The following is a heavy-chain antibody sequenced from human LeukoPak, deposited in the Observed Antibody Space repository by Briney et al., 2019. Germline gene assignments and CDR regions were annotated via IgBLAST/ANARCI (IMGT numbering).Heavy chain of an antibody. Sequence: GGSLRLSCAVSGVTVSSIYMYWVRQAPGKGLEWVSVIYSGGSTNYADFVKGRFTISRDNSKNTLYLQMNSLRAEDTAVYYCARGANPVILWGQGTLVTVSS. CDR2: IYSGGST. V-gene: IGHV3-53*01. D-gene: IGHD3-16*02. CDR1: GVTVSSIY. CDR3: ARGANPVIL. J-gene: IGHJ4*02.